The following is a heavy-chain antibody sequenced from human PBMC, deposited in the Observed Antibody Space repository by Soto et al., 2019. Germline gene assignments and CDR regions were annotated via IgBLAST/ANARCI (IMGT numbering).Heavy chain of an antibody. CDR2: INHSGST. CDR1: GGSFSGYY. CDR3: ARGNRRQWLVPLYNWFDP. D-gene: IGHD6-19*01. Sequence: PSETLSLTCAVYGGSFSGYYWSWIRQPPGKGLEWIGEINHSGSTNYNPSLKSRVTISVDTSKNQFSLKLSSVTAADTAVYYCARGNRRQWLVPLYNWFDPWGQGTLVTVSS. V-gene: IGHV4-34*01. J-gene: IGHJ5*02.